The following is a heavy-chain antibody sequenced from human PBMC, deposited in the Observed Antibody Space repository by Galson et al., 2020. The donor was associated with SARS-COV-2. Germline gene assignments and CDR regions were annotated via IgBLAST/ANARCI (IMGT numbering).Heavy chain of an antibody. V-gene: IGHV4-34*01. CDR2: INHSGST. Sequence: SETLSLTCAVYGGSFSGYYWSWIRQPPGKGLEWIGEINHSGSTNYNPSLKSRVTISVDTSKNQFSLKLSSVTAADTAVYYCARGRGGYQLLLYNWFDPWGQGTLVTVSS. CDR1: GGSFSGYY. J-gene: IGHJ5*02. CDR3: ARGRGGYQLLLYNWFDP. D-gene: IGHD2-2*01.